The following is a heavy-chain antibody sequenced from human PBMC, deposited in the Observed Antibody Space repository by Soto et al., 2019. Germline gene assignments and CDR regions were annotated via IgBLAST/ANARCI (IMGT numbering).Heavy chain of an antibody. D-gene: IGHD2-21*01. CDR2: ISSNGDNT. Sequence: EVQLVESGGGLVQPGGSLRLSCAGSGFTFSSYDMHWVRQAPGKGLEYVSAISSNGDNTDYANSVKGRFTISRDNSKNTLYLHMGSLRVEDMAVYYCARLIPFGYGMDVWGPGTTVTVSS. CDR3: ARLIPFGYGMDV. J-gene: IGHJ6*02. V-gene: IGHV3-64*01. CDR1: GFTFSSYD.